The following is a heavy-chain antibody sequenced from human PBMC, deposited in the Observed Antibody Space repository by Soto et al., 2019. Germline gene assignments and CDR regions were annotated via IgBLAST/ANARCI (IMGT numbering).Heavy chain of an antibody. CDR3: ARENRRGFGEGSDYYYGMDG. CDR1: GGSFSGYY. CDR2: INHSGST. D-gene: IGHD3-10*01. J-gene: IGHJ6*02. Sequence: TSETLSLTCAVYGGSFSGYYWSWIRQPPGKGLEWIGEINHSGSTNYNPSLKSRVTISVDTSKNQFSLKLSSVTAADTAVYYCARENRRGFGEGSDYYYGMDGWGQGTTVTVSS. V-gene: IGHV4-34*01.